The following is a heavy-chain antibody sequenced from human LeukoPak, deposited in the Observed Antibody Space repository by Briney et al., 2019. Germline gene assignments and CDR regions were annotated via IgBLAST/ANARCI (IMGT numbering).Heavy chain of an antibody. V-gene: IGHV4-61*02. D-gene: IGHD5-12*01. J-gene: IGHJ3*02. CDR3: ARAHHMGWLPDDDAFDI. Sequence: SQTLSLTCTVSGGSISSGSCYWSWIRQPAGKGLEWIGRIYTSGSTNYNPSLKSRVTISVDTSKNQFSLKLSSVTAADTAVYYCARAHHMGWLPDDDAFDIWGQGTMVTVSS. CDR2: IYTSGST. CDR1: GGSISSGSCY.